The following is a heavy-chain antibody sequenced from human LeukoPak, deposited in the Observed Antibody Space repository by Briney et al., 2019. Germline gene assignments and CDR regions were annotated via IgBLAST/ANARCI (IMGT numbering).Heavy chain of an antibody. CDR2: IRYDGRHT. D-gene: IGHD2-15*01. V-gene: IGHV3-33*08. J-gene: IGHJ3*02. CDR1: GFTFSSYD. CDR3: ARDCSGGSCGPYAFDI. Sequence: GGSLRLSCGASGFTFSSYDMHWVRRAPGKGLEWVAGIRYDGRHTYHADSVKGRFTISRDNAKNSLYLQMNSLGAEDTAVYYCARDCSGGSCGPYAFDIWSQGTMVTVSS.